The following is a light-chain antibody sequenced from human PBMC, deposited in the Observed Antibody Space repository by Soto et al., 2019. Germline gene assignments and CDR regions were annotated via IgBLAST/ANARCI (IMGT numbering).Light chain of an antibody. V-gene: IGKV1-12*01. CDR1: KGIRSW. J-gene: IGKJ1*01. CDR3: QQYGDLPPT. Sequence: DIKLTQSPSSVSASVGDRVTITCRASKGIRSWLAWYRQKPGKAPKLLIYAASRLQSGVPSLFSGSGAGTECTRTISRPEPEDFVVYHCQQYGDLPPTFGQGTKVDIK. CDR2: AAS.